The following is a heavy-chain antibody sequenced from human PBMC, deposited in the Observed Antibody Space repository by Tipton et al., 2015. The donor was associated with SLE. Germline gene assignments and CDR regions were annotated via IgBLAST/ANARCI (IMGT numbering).Heavy chain of an antibody. J-gene: IGHJ4*02. CDR3: ARRRGSSWYEDYFDY. CDR1: GASLIDHY. V-gene: IGHV4-59*11. D-gene: IGHD6-13*01. CDR2: IYDSGST. Sequence: TLSLTCTVSGASLIDHYWNWIRQPPGKGLEWIGYIYDSGSTNYNPSLRGRVSISVDKSKNQFSLKLTSVTAADTAVYYCARRRGSSWYEDYFDYWGQGTLVTVSS.